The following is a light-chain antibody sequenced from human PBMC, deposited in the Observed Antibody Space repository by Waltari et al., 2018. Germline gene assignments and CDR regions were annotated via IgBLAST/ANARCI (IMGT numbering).Light chain of an antibody. CDR2: GAS. Sequence: IVLTQSPGTLSLSPGERATLSCRASQSVSRSLAWYQQKPGQAPKLLIYGASTRATGIPDRFSGSGSGTDFSLTISSLEPEDFAIYFCQHYVRLPATFXQGTKXEIK. CDR3: QHYVRLPAT. CDR1: QSVSRS. J-gene: IGKJ1*01. V-gene: IGKV3-20*01.